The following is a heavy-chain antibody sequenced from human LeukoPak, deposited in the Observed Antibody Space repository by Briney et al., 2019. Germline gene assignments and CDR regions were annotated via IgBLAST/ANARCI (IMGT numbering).Heavy chain of an antibody. Sequence: SETLSLTCAVYGGSFSGYYWSWIRQPSGKGLEWIGEINHSGSTNYNPSLKSRVTISVDTSKNQFSLKLSSVTAADTAVYYCARGGNYYGSPWGQGTLVTVSS. CDR2: INHSGST. V-gene: IGHV4-34*01. CDR1: GGSFSGYY. CDR3: ARGGNYYGSP. J-gene: IGHJ4*02. D-gene: IGHD3-10*01.